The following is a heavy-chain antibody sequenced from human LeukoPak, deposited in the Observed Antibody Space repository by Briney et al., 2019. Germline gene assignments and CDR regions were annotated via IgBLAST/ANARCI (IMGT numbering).Heavy chain of an antibody. CDR1: GYPRGTYA. V-gene: IGHV1-18*01. CDR2: ISTSNGHA. CDR3: AGPGNFYYDS. Sequence: ASVKISCKASGYPRGTYAITWVRQAPGQGLEWMGWISTSNGHADYAHKFQDRVTMTTDSSTNTAYMELQSLRSDDTAVYYCAGPGNFYYDSRGRGTLVTVSS. J-gene: IGHJ4*02. D-gene: IGHD1-1*01.